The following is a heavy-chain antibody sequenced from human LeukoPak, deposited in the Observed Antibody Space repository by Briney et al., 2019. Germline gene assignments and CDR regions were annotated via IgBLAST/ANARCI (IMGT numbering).Heavy chain of an antibody. CDR3: AKVGFSEMEWLLYSDH. CDR1: GFTFGTYA. D-gene: IGHD3-3*01. CDR2: ISRSGRDI. Sequence: PGGSLRLSCAASGFTFGTYAMNWVRQAPGKGLEWVSSISRSGRDIYYADSVKGRFTISRDNSKNTLYLQMNSLRAEDTAVYYCAKVGFSEMEWLLYSDHWGQGTLVTVSS. J-gene: IGHJ4*02. V-gene: IGHV3-23*01.